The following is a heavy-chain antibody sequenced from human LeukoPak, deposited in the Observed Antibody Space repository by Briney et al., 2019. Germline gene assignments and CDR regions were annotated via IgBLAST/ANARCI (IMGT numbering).Heavy chain of an antibody. CDR2: INHSGST. V-gene: IGHV4-34*01. D-gene: IGHD4-11*01. J-gene: IGHJ6*03. CDR3: ARGLYSNYYMDV. CDR1: GGSFSGYY. Sequence: PSETLSLTCAVYGGSFSGYYWSWIRQPPGKGLEWIGEINHSGSTNYNPSLKGRVTISVDTSKNQFSLKLSSVTAADTAVHYCARGLYSNYYMDVWGKGTTVTVSS.